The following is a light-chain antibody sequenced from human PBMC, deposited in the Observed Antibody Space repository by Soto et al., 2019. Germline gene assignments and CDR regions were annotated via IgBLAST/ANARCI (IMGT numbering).Light chain of an antibody. CDR1: NSDVNY. CDR2: EVI. Sequence: QSVLTQPASVSGVPGQSITISCTGTNSDVNYVSWHQQHPGKAPKLMIYEVINRSSGVSTRFSGSKSGNTASLTISGLQAEDEADYYCSSSTSSNTFVFGTGTKVTVL. CDR3: SSSTSSNTFV. V-gene: IGLV2-14*01. J-gene: IGLJ1*01.